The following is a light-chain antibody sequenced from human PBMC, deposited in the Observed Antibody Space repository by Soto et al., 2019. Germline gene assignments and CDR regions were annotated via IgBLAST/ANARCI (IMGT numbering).Light chain of an antibody. J-gene: IGKJ1*01. V-gene: IGKV3-20*01. CDR1: KSVSSSY. Sequence: EIVLTQSQGTLYLSPGERATLSCRAIKSVSSSYLAWYQQKHGQAPRLLIYGASSRATGIPDRFSGSGSGTDFTLTISRLEPEDFAVYYCQQYGSSPGTFGQGTTVEIK. CDR2: GAS. CDR3: QQYGSSPGT.